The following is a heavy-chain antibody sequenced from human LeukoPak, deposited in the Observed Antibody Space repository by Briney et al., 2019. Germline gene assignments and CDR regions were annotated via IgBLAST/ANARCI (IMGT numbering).Heavy chain of an antibody. Sequence: GESLKISCKGSGYRFTSYWIGWARQMPGKGLEWMGIIYPGDSDTRYSPSFQGQVTISADKSISTAYLQWSSLKASDTAMYYRARLGRMTTVTSYAEGGYYYYYMDVWGKGTTVTVSS. CDR2: IYPGDSDT. CDR3: ARLGRMTTVTSYAEGGYYYYYMDV. J-gene: IGHJ6*03. CDR1: GYRFTSYW. D-gene: IGHD4-11*01. V-gene: IGHV5-51*01.